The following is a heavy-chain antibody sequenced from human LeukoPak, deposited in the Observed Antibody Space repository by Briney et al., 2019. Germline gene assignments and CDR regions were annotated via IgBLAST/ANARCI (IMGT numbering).Heavy chain of an antibody. CDR2: IYYSGST. D-gene: IGHD6-13*01. CDR1: GGSISSGSYY. J-gene: IGHJ5*02. Sequence: PSETLSLTCTVSGGSISSGSYYWGWIRQPPGKGLGWIGSIYYSGSTYYNPSLKSRVTMSVDTSKNQFSLKLSSVTAADTAVYYCARSPGYSSRNWFDPWGQGTLVTVSS. V-gene: IGHV4-39*07. CDR3: ARSPGYSSRNWFDP.